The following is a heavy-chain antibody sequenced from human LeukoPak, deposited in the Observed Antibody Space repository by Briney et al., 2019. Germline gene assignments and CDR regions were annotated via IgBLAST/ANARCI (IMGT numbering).Heavy chain of an antibody. CDR1: GYTFTSYY. D-gene: IGHD6-19*01. J-gene: IGHJ4*02. CDR2: INPSGGST. V-gene: IGHV1-46*01. Sequence: ASVKVSCKASGYTFTSYYMHWVRQAPGQGLEWMGIINPSGGSTSYAQKFQGRVTMTRDMSTSTVYMELSSLRSEDTAVYYCARERSGWRYFDYWGQGTLVTVSS. CDR3: ARERSGWRYFDY.